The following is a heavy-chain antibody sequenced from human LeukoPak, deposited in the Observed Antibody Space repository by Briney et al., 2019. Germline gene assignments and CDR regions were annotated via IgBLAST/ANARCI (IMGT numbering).Heavy chain of an antibody. J-gene: IGHJ4*02. V-gene: IGHV5-51*01. D-gene: IGHD5-18*01. Sequence: GESLKISCKGSGYSFTSYWIGWVRQMPGQGLEWVGIIYPGDSNTRHSPSFQGQVTISADKSISTAYLQWSSLKASDTAMYYCARQGYSYGFDYWGQGTLVTVSS. CDR1: GYSFTSYW. CDR3: ARQGYSYGFDY. CDR2: IYPGDSNT.